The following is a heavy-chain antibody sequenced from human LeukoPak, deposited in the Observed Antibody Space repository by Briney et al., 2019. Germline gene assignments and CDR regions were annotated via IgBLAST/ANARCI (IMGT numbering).Heavy chain of an antibody. J-gene: IGHJ4*02. CDR3: ARGSSGWYFFDY. Sequence: GGSLRLSCAASGFTFSSYNMNWVRQAPGKGLEWVSYISTGSSSIYYADSVKGRFTISRDNAKNSLYLQMNSLRDDDTAVYYCARGSSGWYFFDYWGQGTLVTVSS. V-gene: IGHV3-48*02. CDR1: GFTFSSYN. D-gene: IGHD6-19*01. CDR2: ISTGSSSI.